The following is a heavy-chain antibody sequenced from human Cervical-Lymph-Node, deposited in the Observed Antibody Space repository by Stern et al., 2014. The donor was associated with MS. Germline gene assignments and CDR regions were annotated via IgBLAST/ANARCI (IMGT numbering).Heavy chain of an antibody. D-gene: IGHD2-2*01. CDR2: INPGDSDT. CDR3: ARRHCSSRRCGWFDP. CDR1: GYTFTSYW. J-gene: IGHJ5*02. Sequence: EVQLVESGPEVKRPGESLKISCQASGYTFTSYWIGWVRQMPGKGLEWMGIINPGDSDTRYSPSFQGQVTISADKSISTAYLQWSSLKASDTAMYYCARRHCSSRRCGWFDPWGQGTLVTVSS. V-gene: IGHV5-51*01.